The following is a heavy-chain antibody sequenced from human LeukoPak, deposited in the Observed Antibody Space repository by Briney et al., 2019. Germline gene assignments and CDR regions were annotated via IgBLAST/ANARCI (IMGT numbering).Heavy chain of an antibody. V-gene: IGHV5-51*01. CDR3: ARRLSSTPLYDF. Sequence: GESLKISCKGSGYTFTSFWIGWVRLMPGKGLEWMGIIYPGDSDTRYSSSFQGQVTISADKSISTAYLQWSSLKASDTAMYYCARRLSSTPLYDFWGQGTLVTVSS. CDR2: IYPGDSDT. J-gene: IGHJ4*02. CDR1: GYTFTSFW. D-gene: IGHD2-2*01.